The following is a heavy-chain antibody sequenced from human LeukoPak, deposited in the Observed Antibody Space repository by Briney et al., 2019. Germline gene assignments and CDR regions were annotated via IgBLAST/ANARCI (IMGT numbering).Heavy chain of an antibody. D-gene: IGHD3-22*01. CDR2: INHSGST. J-gene: IGHJ4*02. CDR3: ARARTYYYDSSGYLNDY. CDR1: GGSFSGYY. Sequence: PSETLSLTCAVYGGSFSGYYWSWLRQPPGKGLEWVGEINHSGSTNYNPSLKSRVTISVDTSKNQFSLKLSSVTAADTAVYYCARARTYYYDSSGYLNDYWGQGTLVTVSS. V-gene: IGHV4-34*01.